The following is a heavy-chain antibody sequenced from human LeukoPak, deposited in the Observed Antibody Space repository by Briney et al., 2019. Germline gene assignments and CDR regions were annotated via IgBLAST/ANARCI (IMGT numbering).Heavy chain of an antibody. J-gene: IGHJ4*02. CDR3: ARLESDFFLDY. Sequence: SETLSLTCTVSGYSISTAYSWAWIRQPPGRGLEWIGTLYQSESTYYNPSLKSRVTISVDTSKNQFSLKLSSVTAADTAVYYCARLESDFFLDYWGQGTLVTVSS. CDR1: GYSISTAYS. CDR2: LYQSEST. D-gene: IGHD2-21*02. V-gene: IGHV4-38-2*02.